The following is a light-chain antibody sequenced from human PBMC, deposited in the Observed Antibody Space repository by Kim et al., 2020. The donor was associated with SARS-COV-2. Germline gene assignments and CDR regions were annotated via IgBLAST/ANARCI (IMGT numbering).Light chain of an antibody. Sequence: QSALTQPPSASGSPGQSVTISCTGTSSDIGAYKFVSWYQHHPGKAPKLMLYDVSERPSGVPDRFSGSRSGNTASLTVSGLLAEDEADYYCSSYAGSNNLVFGGGTQLTVL. CDR3: SSYAGSNNLV. CDR2: DVS. V-gene: IGLV2-8*01. CDR1: SSDIGAYKF. J-gene: IGLJ3*02.